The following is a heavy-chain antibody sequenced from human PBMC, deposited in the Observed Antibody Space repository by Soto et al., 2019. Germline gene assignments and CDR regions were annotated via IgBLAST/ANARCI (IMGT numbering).Heavy chain of an antibody. CDR2: ISSSSSYI. CDR1: GFTFSSYS. CDR3: ARDDYGDYGLDY. J-gene: IGHJ4*02. Sequence: EVQLVESGGGLVKPGGSLRLSCAASGFTFSSYSMNWVRQAPGKGLEWVSSISSSSSYIYYADSVKGRFTISRDNAKNSLYLQMNSLRAEDTAVYYCARDDYGDYGLDYWGQGTLVTVSS. V-gene: IGHV3-21*01. D-gene: IGHD4-17*01.